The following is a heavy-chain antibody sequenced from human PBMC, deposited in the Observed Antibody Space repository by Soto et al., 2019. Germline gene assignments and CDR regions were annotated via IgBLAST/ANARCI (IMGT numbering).Heavy chain of an antibody. Sequence: GGSLRLSCAASGFTFSSYAMSWVRQAPGKGLEWVSAISGSGGSTYYADSVKGRFTISRDNSKNTLYLQMNSLRAEDTAVYYCAKDLNWGRNYYYYGMDVWGQGTTVTVSS. CDR1: GFTFSSYA. CDR2: ISGSGGST. V-gene: IGHV3-23*01. CDR3: AKDLNWGRNYYYYGMDV. J-gene: IGHJ6*02. D-gene: IGHD7-27*01.